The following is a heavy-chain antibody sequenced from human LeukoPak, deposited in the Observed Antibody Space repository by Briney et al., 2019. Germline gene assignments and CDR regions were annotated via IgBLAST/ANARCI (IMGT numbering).Heavy chain of an antibody. CDR1: RGTFSSYT. V-gene: IGHV1-69*13. D-gene: IGHD2-2*01. CDR2: IIPIFGTA. CDR3: ARGGDIVVVPAAHPNNWFDP. Sequence: ASVKVSCKASRGTFSSYTISWVRQAPGQGLEWMGGIIPIFGTANYAQKFQGRVTITADESTSTAYMELSSLRSEDTAVYYCARGGDIVVVPAAHPNNWFDPWGQGTLVTVSS. J-gene: IGHJ5*02.